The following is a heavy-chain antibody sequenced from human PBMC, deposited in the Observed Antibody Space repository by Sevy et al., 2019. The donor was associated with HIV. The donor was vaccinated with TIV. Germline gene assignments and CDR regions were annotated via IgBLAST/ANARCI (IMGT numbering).Heavy chain of an antibody. Sequence: GGSLRLSCAASGFTFSSSSMNWVRQAPGKGLEWVSSISSSSSYIYYADSVKGRFTISRDNAKNSLYLQMNSLRAEDTAVYYSARANYDYWSGYYDYWGQGTLVTVSS. J-gene: IGHJ4*02. CDR1: GFTFSSSS. CDR2: ISSSSSYI. V-gene: IGHV3-21*01. CDR3: ARANYDYWSGYYDY. D-gene: IGHD3-3*01.